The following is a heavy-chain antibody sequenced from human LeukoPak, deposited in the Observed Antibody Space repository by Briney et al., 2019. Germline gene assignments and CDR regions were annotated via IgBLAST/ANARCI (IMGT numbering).Heavy chain of an antibody. Sequence: SETLSLTCTVSGGSISSYYWSWIRQPPGKGLEWIGYIYYSGSTNYNPSLKSRVTISVDTSKNQFSLKLSSVTAADTAVYHCAREGNTALDYWGQGTLVTVSS. J-gene: IGHJ4*02. CDR3: AREGNTALDY. D-gene: IGHD5-18*01. CDR1: GGSISSYY. V-gene: IGHV4-59*01. CDR2: IYYSGST.